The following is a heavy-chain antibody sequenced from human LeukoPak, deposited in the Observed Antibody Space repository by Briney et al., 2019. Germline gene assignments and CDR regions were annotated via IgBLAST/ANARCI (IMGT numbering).Heavy chain of an antibody. J-gene: IGHJ6*02. V-gene: IGHV4-59*12. D-gene: IGHD6-13*01. CDR2: IYYSGST. CDR1: GGSISSYY. Sequence: PSETLSLTCTVSGGSISSYYWSWIRQPPGKGLEWIGYIYYSGSTNYNPSLKSRVTISVDTSKNQFSLKLSSVTAADTAVYYCARERIRLAAASEEYYYYYYGMDVWGQGTTVTVSS. CDR3: ARERIRLAAASEEYYYYYYGMDV.